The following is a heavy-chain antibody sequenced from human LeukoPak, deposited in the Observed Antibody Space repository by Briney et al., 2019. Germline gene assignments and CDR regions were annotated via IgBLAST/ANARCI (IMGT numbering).Heavy chain of an antibody. J-gene: IGHJ3*02. V-gene: IGHV4-34*01. Sequence: SETVSLTCAVYGGSFSDYYWSWIRQPPGKGLEWIGEINHSGNTIYNPSLKSRVTISVDTSKNQFSLKLSSVTAADTAVYYCARAKSGYSKRSAFDIWGQGPMVTVA. CDR1: GGSFSDYY. CDR2: INHSGNT. D-gene: IGHD3-3*01. CDR3: ARAKSGYSKRSAFDI.